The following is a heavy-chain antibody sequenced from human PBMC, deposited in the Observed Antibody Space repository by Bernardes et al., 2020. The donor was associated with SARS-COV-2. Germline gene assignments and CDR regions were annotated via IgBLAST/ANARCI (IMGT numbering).Heavy chain of an antibody. CDR3: GGWTNYKFDY. J-gene: IGHJ4*02. CDR2: TYHTGTT. CDR1: GVSVSSSTW. D-gene: IGHD1-7*01. Sequence: SETLSLTCAVSGVSVSSSTWWIWVRQSPGVGLEYIGETYHTGTTKYKSSLKSRVTLSVDKPNNQLSLTLTSVTAADTAVYYCGGWTNYKFDYWGQGIRVTVPS. V-gene: IGHV4-4*02.